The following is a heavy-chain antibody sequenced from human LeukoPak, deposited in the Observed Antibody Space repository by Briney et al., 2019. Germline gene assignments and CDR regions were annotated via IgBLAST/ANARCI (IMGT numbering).Heavy chain of an antibody. V-gene: IGHV3-23*01. J-gene: IGHJ4*02. Sequence: GGSLRLSCAASGFTFSNFAMSWVRQAPGQGLEWVSGISGSGGSTNHADSVKGRFSISRDNSKNTLYLQMNSLRAEDTAVYYCAKRDIVTTAYYFDYWGQGTLVTVSS. D-gene: IGHD5-12*01. CDR1: GFTFSNFA. CDR2: ISGSGGST. CDR3: AKRDIVTTAYYFDY.